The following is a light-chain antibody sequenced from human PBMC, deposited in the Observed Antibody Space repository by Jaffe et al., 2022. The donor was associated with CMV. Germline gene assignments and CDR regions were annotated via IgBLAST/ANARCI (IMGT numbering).Light chain of an antibody. CDR3: HQYKSYPYT. CDR2: RAS. CDR1: QTIEPW. V-gene: IGKV1-5*03. Sequence: DIQMTQSPSTLSASVGDRVTVSCRASQTIEPWLAWYQQKPGKAPKLLIHRASILESGVPSRFSGSGSETEFTLTISSLQPEDSATYYCHQYKSYPYTFGQGTKLQI. J-gene: IGKJ2*01.